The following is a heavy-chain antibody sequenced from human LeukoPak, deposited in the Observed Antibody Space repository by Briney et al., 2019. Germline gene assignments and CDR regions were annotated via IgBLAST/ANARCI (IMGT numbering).Heavy chain of an antibody. CDR2: ISYDGSNK. CDR1: GFTFSSYA. J-gene: IGHJ4*02. Sequence: GGSLRLSCAASGFTFSSYAMHWVRQAPGKGLEWVAVISYDGSNKYCADSVKGRFTISRDNSKNTLYLQMNSLRAEDTAVYYCARPLGLRYYFDYWGQGTLVTVSS. CDR3: ARPLGLRYYFDY. V-gene: IGHV3-30-3*01.